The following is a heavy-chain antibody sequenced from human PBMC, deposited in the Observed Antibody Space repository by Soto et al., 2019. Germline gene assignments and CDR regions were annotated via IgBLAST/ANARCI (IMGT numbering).Heavy chain of an antibody. D-gene: IGHD2-15*01. CDR2: IIPIFGTA. CDR3: ARYVVAGYCSGGSCPAGDY. J-gene: IGHJ4*02. Sequence: QVQLVQSGAEVKKPGSSVKVSCKASGGTFSSYAISWVRQAPGQGLEWMGGIIPIFGTANYAQKFQGRVTITADKSTSTAYMELSSLRSEDTAVYYCARYVVAGYCSGGSCPAGDYWGQGTLVTVSS. V-gene: IGHV1-69*06. CDR1: GGTFSSYA.